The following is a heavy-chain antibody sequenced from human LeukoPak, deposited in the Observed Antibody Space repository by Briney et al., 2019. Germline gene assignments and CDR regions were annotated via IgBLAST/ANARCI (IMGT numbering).Heavy chain of an antibody. CDR2: VSGSGGST. CDR1: GFTFSTYG. CDR3: AKAASSGWSNYYMDV. V-gene: IGHV3-23*01. Sequence: QPGGSLRLSCAASGFTFSTYGMSWVRQAPGKGLEWVSTVSGSGGSTFYADSVKGRFTISRDNSKNTLYLQMNSLRAEDTAVYYCAKAASSGWSNYYMDVWGKGTTVIVSS. D-gene: IGHD6-13*01. J-gene: IGHJ6*03.